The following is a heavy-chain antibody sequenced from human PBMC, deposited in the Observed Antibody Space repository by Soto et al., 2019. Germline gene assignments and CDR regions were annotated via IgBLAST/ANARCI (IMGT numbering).Heavy chain of an antibody. J-gene: IGHJ6*02. D-gene: IGHD1-1*01. CDR3: ARESLGTTSDYGMDV. CDR2: ISAYNGNT. Sequence: AASLKVYWESCGDAFTSCGSMCVRQAPGQGLEWMGWISAYNGNTNYAQKLQGRVTMTTDTSTSTAYMELRSLRSDDTAVYYCARESLGTTSDYGMDVWGHGTTVPVSS. V-gene: IGHV1-18*01. CDR1: GDAFTSCG.